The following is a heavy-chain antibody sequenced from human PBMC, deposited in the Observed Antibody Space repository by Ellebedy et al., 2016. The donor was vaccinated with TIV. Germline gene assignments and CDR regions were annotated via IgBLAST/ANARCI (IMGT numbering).Heavy chain of an antibody. CDR1: VYTFTSSD. J-gene: IGHJ4*02. D-gene: IGHD3-10*01. Sequence: ASVKVSXXASVYTFTSSDINWVRQATGQGLEWMGWMNPNSGNTGYAQKFQGRVTMTRNTSISTAYMELSSLRSEDTAVYYCARGRGPLDYWGQGTLVTVSS. CDR3: ARGRGPLDY. V-gene: IGHV1-8*01. CDR2: MNPNSGNT.